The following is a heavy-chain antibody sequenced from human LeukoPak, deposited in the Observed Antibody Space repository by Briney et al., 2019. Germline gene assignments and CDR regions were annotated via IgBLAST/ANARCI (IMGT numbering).Heavy chain of an antibody. Sequence: ASVKVSCKASGYTFTSYGISWVRQAPGQGLEWMGWISAYNGNTNYAQKLQGRVTITADKSTSTAYMELSSLRSEDTAVYYCARGMTTVTTWWFDPWGQGTLVTVSS. J-gene: IGHJ5*02. CDR2: ISAYNGNT. CDR3: ARGMTTVTTWWFDP. V-gene: IGHV1-18*04. CDR1: GYTFTSYG. D-gene: IGHD4-17*01.